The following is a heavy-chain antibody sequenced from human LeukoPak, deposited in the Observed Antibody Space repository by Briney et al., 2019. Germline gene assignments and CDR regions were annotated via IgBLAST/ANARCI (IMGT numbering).Heavy chain of an antibody. CDR1: GYTFTSYW. CDR3: ARHRGAQIPTGTDWFDP. J-gene: IGHJ5*02. V-gene: IGHV5-51*01. D-gene: IGHD3-10*01. CDR2: IYPGTSET. Sequence: GESLKISCKGSGYTFTSYWIGWVRQMPGKGLEWMGIIYPGTSETRYSPSFQGQVTISADKSITTAYLQWSTLKASDTAIYYCARHRGAQIPTGTDWFDPWGQGTLVTVSS.